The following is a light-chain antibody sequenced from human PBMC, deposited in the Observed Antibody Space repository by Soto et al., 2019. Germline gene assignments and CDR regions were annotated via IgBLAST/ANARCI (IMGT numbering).Light chain of an antibody. CDR1: QSISSW. V-gene: IGKV1-5*03. CDR3: QQNSRWYT. Sequence: DIQMTQSPSTLSASVGDRVTITCRASQSISSWLAWYQQKPGKAPKFLIYKASSLESGVPSRFSGSGSGTEFTLTISSVQPDDFETYHCQQNSRWYTFGQGTKLEIK. CDR2: KAS. J-gene: IGKJ2*01.